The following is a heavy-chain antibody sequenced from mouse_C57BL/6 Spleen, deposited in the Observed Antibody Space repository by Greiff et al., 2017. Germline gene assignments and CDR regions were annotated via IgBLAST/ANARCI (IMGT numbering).Heavy chain of an antibody. V-gene: IGHV1-69*01. J-gene: IGHJ1*03. D-gene: IGHD1-1*01. Sequence: QVQLQQPGAELVMPGASVKLSCKASGYTFTSYWMHWVKQRPGQGLEWIGEIDPSDSYTNYNQKFKGKSTLTVDKSSSTAYMQLSSLTSEDSAVYYCARPYYYGSSPRGWYFGVWGTGTTVTVSS. CDR1: GYTFTSYW. CDR3: ARPYYYGSSPRGWYFGV. CDR2: IDPSDSYT.